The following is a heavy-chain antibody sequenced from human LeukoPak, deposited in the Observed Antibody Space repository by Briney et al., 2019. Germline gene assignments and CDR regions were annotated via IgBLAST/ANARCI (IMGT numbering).Heavy chain of an antibody. V-gene: IGHV1-18*01. J-gene: IGHJ6*03. CDR1: GYTFTSYG. CDR2: ISAYNGNT. CDR3: ARGGLFWRLARGAGSYYKGYYYYMDV. Sequence: GASVTVSCKASGYTFTSYGISWVRQAPGQGLEWMGWISAYNGNTHYAQKLQGRVTMTTDTSTHTTYMALRRLRYDGTAVYYCARGGLFWRLARGAGSYYKGYYYYMDVWGKGTTVTVSS. D-gene: IGHD3-10*01.